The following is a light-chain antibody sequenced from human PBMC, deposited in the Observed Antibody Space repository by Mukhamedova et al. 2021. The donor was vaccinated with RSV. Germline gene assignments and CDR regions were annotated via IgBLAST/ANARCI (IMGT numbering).Light chain of an antibody. CDR3: QQYNNWPPWT. Sequence: SVSSNLAWYQQKPGQAPRLLIYGASTRAIGIPARFSGSGSGTEFTLTISSMQSEDFAVYYCQQYNNWPPWTFGQGTKVEIK. CDR1: SVSSN. V-gene: IGKV3-15*01. J-gene: IGKJ1*01. CDR2: GAS.